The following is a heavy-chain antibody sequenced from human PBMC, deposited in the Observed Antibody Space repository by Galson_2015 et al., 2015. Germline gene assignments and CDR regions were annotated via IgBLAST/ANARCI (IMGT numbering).Heavy chain of an antibody. Sequence: ETLSLTCTVSGYSISSGYYWGWIRQPPGKGLEWIGRIYTSGSTNYNPSLKSRVTISVDTSKNQFSLKLSSVTAADTAVYYCARGPALKCSSTSCYGGHFDYWGQGTLVTVSS. V-gene: IGHV4-38-2*02. CDR3: ARGPALKCSSTSCYGGHFDY. J-gene: IGHJ4*02. D-gene: IGHD2-2*01. CDR1: GYSISSGYY. CDR2: IYTSGST.